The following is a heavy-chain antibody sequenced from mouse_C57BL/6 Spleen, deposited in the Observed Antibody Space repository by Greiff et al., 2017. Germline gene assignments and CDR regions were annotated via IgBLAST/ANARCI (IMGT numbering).Heavy chain of an antibody. CDR3: ATYYGSSPAWFAY. J-gene: IGHJ3*01. CDR1: GYSITSGYY. D-gene: IGHD1-1*01. CDR2: ISYDGSN. Sequence: ESGPGLVKPSQSLSLTCSVTGYSITSGYYWNWIRQFPGNKLEWMGDISYDGSNNYNPSLKNRISITRDTSKNQFFLKLNSVTTEDTATYYCATYYGSSPAWFAYWGQGTLVTVSA. V-gene: IGHV3-6*01.